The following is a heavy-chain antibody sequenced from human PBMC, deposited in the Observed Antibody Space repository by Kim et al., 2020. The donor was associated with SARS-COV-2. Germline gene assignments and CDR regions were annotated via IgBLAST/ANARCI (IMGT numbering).Heavy chain of an antibody. V-gene: IGHV3-23*01. CDR3: AKVEGGWYVPYYYGMDV. J-gene: IGHJ6*02. D-gene: IGHD6-19*01. Sequence: GKGRFTISRDNSKNTLYLQMNSLRAEDTAVYYCAKVEGGWYVPYYYGMDVWGQGTTVTVSS.